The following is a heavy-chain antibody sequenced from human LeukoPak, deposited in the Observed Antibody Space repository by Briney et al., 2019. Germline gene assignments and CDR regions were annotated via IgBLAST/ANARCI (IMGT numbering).Heavy chain of an antibody. CDR1: GITFSRFW. Sequence: GGSLRLSCAASGITFSRFWMSWVRQAPGKGLEWVSAISDSGGNTYYADSVKGRFTISRDNSKNTLYLQMNSLRAEDTAVYYCAKDRQYDSSGWYYWGQGTLVTVSS. CDR3: AKDRQYDSSGWYY. CDR2: ISDSGGNT. D-gene: IGHD6-19*01. V-gene: IGHV3-23*01. J-gene: IGHJ4*02.